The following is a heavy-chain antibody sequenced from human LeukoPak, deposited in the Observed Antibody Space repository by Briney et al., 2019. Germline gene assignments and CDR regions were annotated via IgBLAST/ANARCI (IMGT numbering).Heavy chain of an antibody. V-gene: IGHV1-69*04. CDR1: GGTFSSYA. CDR2: IIPILGIA. Sequence: GSSVKVSCKASGGTFSSYAISWVRQAPGQGLEWMGRIIPILGIANCAQKFQGRVTITADKSTSTAYMELSSLRSEDTAVYYCARDPHIVVVPAAKKVWFDPWGQGTLVTVSS. J-gene: IGHJ5*02. CDR3: ARDPHIVVVPAAKKVWFDP. D-gene: IGHD2-2*01.